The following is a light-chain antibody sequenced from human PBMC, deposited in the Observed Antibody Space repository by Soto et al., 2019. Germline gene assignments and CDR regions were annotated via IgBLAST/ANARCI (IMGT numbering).Light chain of an antibody. CDR2: ANN. CDR3: QSYGSTMSGYG. J-gene: IGLJ1*01. Sequence: QSLLTNLPAVSGAPGQSGTISRTAIRSSTGAGYDVRWYQQLPGTAPKLLIYANNNRPSGVPGRFAGSKSGTSVSLAITRLQSDDEADYYCQSYGSTMSGYGFGTGTKGTVL. CDR1: RSSTGAGYD. V-gene: IGLV1-40*01.